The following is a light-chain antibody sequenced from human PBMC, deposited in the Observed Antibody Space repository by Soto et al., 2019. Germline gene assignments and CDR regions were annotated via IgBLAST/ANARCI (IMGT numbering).Light chain of an antibody. CDR3: SSHTTSSLPGI. J-gene: IGLJ2*01. V-gene: IGLV1-47*01. CDR2: RNN. Sequence: QSVLTQPPSASGTPGQTVTISCSGSSSNIGSAYIYWYQHLPGTAPKLLIYRNNQRPSGVPDRFSASKSGTSASLAISGLRSEDDADYYCSSHTTSSLPGIFGGGTKLTVL. CDR1: SSNIGSAY.